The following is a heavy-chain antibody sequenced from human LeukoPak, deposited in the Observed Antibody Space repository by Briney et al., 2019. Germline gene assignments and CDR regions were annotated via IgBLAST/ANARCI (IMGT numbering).Heavy chain of an antibody. J-gene: IGHJ4*02. Sequence: ASVKVSCKASGGTFSSYAISWVRQAPGQGLEWMGWINPNSGGTNYAQKFQGRVTMTRDTSISTAYMELSRLRSDDTAVYYCARAGQRYDYTSYWGQGTLVTVSS. CDR1: GGTFSSYA. V-gene: IGHV1-2*02. CDR2: INPNSGGT. CDR3: ARAGQRYDYTSY. D-gene: IGHD4-11*01.